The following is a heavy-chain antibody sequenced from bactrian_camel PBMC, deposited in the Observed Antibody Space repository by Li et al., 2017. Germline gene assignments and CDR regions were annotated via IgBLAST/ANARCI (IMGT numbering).Heavy chain of an antibody. CDR2: YDPDGTT. V-gene: IGHV3S63*01. Sequence: HVQLVESGGGSVQAGGSLTLSCTGSGFTFEDSDMAWFRQGPGKEREGVAAYDPDGTTNYVESVEGRFTISKDNAKSTVYLDMNSLKPEDTAMYYCAAGRAEGRWCPVEATFSNLFPYRGQGTQVTVS. CDR1: GFTFEDSD. J-gene: IGHJ4*01. CDR3: AAGRAEGRWCPVEATFSNLFPY. D-gene: IGHD6*01.